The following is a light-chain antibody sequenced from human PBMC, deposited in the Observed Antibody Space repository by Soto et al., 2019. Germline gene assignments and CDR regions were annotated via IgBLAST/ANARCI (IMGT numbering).Light chain of an antibody. J-gene: IGLJ2*01. CDR1: SNDVGGYNY. Sequence: QPVLTQPASVSGSPGQSITISCTGTSNDVGGYNYVSWYQHHPGKAPKLMIYDVANRPSGVSNRSSGSKSGNTASLTISGLQAEDEADYYCSSYRSRSTVVFGGGTKLTVL. CDR2: DVA. V-gene: IGLV2-14*03. CDR3: SSYRSRSTVV.